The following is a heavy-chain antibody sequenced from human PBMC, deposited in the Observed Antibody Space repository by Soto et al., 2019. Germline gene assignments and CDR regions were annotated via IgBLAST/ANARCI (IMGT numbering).Heavy chain of an antibody. CDR3: ARHRVYYDSKHNWFDP. CDR2: IYYSGST. Sequence: SETLSLTCTVSGGSISSSSYYWGWIRQPPGKGLEWIGSIYYSGSTYYNPSLKSRVTISVDTSKNQFSLKLSSVTAADTAVYYCARHRVYYDSKHNWFDPWGQGTLVTVSS. D-gene: IGHD3-22*01. CDR1: GGSISSSSYY. V-gene: IGHV4-39*01. J-gene: IGHJ5*02.